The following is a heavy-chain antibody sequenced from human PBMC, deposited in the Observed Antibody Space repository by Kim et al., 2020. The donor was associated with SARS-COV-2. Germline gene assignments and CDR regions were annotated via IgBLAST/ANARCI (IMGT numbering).Heavy chain of an antibody. D-gene: IGHD2-8*01. V-gene: IGHV3-48*02. CDR3: TRGLQWAFDF. J-gene: IGHJ4*02. CDR1: GFDFNVYS. CDR2: ITSTSATI. Sequence: GGSLRLSCAASGFDFNVYSMNWVRQTPGRGLEWVSYITSTSATIYYADSVKGRFIISRDNAKNSLDLQMNSLRDDDSAVYYCTRGLQWAFDFWGQGSLLTVSS.